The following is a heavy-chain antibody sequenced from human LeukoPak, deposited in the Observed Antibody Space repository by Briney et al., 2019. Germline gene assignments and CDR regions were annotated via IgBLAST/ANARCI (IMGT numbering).Heavy chain of an antibody. D-gene: IGHD6-25*01. Sequence: ASVKVSCKASGYTFTSYYIHWVRQAPGQGLEWMGIINPSGGSTTYAQKFQGRVTMTRDMSTRTLYMELRSLRSDDTATYYCARDRGSSFDYWGQGTLVTVSS. CDR2: INPSGGST. CDR1: GYTFTSYY. J-gene: IGHJ4*02. V-gene: IGHV1-46*01. CDR3: ARDRGSSFDY.